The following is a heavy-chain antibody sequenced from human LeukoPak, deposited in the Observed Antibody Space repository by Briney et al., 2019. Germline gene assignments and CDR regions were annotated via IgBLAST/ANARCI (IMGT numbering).Heavy chain of an antibody. CDR1: GFTFSSYA. Sequence: SGGSLRLSCAASGFTFSSYAMHWVRQAPGKGLEWVAVISYDGSNKYYADSVKGRFTISRDNSKNTLYLQMNSLRAEDTAVYYCARDSEMVRGVIDYWGQGTLVTVSS. V-gene: IGHV3-30*04. D-gene: IGHD3-10*01. J-gene: IGHJ4*02. CDR3: ARDSEMVRGVIDY. CDR2: ISYDGSNK.